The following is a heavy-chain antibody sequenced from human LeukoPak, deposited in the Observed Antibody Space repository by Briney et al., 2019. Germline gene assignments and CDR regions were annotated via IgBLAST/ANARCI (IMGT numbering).Heavy chain of an antibody. D-gene: IGHD2-2*01. CDR1: GGSFSASH. V-gene: IGHV4-34*01. CDR3: ATGIDRSKTGY. CDR2: ISQDANEGT. J-gene: IGHJ4*02. Sequence: SETLSLTCVMYGGSFSASHWSWVRQPPGRGLEWIGEISQDANEGTNSNPSLKSRVTVSLDTSKNQFSLTLNSVTAADTAVYYCATGIDRSKTGYWGQGTLVTVSS.